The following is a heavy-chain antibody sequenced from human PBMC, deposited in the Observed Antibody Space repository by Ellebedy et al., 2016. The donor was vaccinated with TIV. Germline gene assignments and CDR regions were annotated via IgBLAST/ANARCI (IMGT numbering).Heavy chain of an antibody. D-gene: IGHD6-19*01. V-gene: IGHV1-18*04. Sequence: AASVKVSCKASGYTFTSYGVTWVRQAPGQGLEWMGWISGYNGITDYAQRFQGRVTMTTDTSTNTAYMELRNLRSDDTAVYYCARVVFPGTGWYEFYFDYWGQGAPVTVSS. CDR1: GYTFTSYG. CDR2: ISGYNGIT. CDR3: ARVVFPGTGWYEFYFDY. J-gene: IGHJ4*02.